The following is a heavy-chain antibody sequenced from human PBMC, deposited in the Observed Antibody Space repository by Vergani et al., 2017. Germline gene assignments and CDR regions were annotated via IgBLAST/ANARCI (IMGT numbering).Heavy chain of an antibody. J-gene: IGHJ4*02. V-gene: IGHV1-69*04. CDR2: IIPILGIA. D-gene: IGHD4-17*01. CDR1: GGTFSSYA. Sequence: QVQLVQSGAEVKKPGASVKVSCKASGGTFSSYAISWVRQAPGQGLEWMGRIIPILGIANYAQKFQGRVTITAEKSTSTAYMELSSLRSEDTAVYYCASLGYGDYQIGYWGQGTLVTVSS. CDR3: ASLGYGDYQIGY.